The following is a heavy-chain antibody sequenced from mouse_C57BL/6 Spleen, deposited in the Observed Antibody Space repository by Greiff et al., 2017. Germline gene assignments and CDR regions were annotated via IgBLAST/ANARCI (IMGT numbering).Heavy chain of an antibody. CDR2: IDPSDSYT. J-gene: IGHJ4*01. Sequence: QVQLKQPGAELVMPGASVKLSCKASGYTFTSYWMHWVKQRPGQGLEWIGEIDPSDSYTNYNQKFKGKSTLTVDKSSSTAYMQLSSLTSEDSAVYYCARSTVVEDYAMDYWGQGTSVTVSS. CDR3: ARSTVVEDYAMDY. D-gene: IGHD1-1*01. CDR1: GYTFTSYW. V-gene: IGHV1-69*01.